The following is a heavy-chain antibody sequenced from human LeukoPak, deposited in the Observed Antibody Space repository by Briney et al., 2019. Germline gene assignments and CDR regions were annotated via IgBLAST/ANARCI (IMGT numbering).Heavy chain of an antibody. J-gene: IGHJ5*02. CDR3: ARDVIA. V-gene: IGHV4-61*09. CDR2: IDITGST. Sequence: SETLSLTCTVSGASISSGTYYWNWIWQSAGKGLEWIGHIDITGSTNYNPSLKSRVTISVDTSKNQFSLRLSSVTAADTAVYYCARDVIAWGQGTLVTVSS. CDR1: GASISSGTYY.